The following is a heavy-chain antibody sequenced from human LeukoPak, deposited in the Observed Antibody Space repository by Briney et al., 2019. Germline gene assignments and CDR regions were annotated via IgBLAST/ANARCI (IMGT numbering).Heavy chain of an antibody. CDR3: ASARWDF. CDR1: GFTFSSFW. J-gene: IGHJ4*02. Sequence: GSLRLSCAASGFTFSSFWMSWVRQPPGKGLEWVGEINHRGSTNYNPSLKSRVTISVDTSQNQFSLKLISVTAADTAVYYCASARWDFWGQGVLVTVSS. D-gene: IGHD5-24*01. V-gene: IGHV4-34*01. CDR2: INHRGST.